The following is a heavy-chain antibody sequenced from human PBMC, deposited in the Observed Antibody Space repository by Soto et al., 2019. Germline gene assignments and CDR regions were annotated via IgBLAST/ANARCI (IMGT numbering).Heavy chain of an antibody. CDR1: GFTFRSFT. Sequence: LRLSCAASGFTFRSFTINWVRQAPWKGLEWVSTISSNSAYIYYTDALRGRFTISRDNAKNSLHLQMNSLRAEDTAVYYCTRDASRDSSARGWFDPWGQGTLVTVSS. CDR2: ISSNSAYI. V-gene: IGHV3-21*01. D-gene: IGHD6-13*01. CDR3: TRDASRDSSARGWFDP. J-gene: IGHJ5*02.